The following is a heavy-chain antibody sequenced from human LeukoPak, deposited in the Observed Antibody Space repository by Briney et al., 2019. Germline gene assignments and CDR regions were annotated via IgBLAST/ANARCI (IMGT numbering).Heavy chain of an antibody. CDR3: ARGDGPTVTADYFQN. J-gene: IGHJ1*01. CDR2: INWNSGVT. CDR1: GFPFDVYG. V-gene: IGHV3-20*04. D-gene: IGHD4-17*01. Sequence: GGSLRLSCAASGFPFDVYGRSWVGQAPGGAWGGTVGINWNSGVTGYADSVKGRFNISRDNAKNSLFLQMNSLRDEDTAFYYCARGDGPTVTADYFQNWGQGTLVTVS.